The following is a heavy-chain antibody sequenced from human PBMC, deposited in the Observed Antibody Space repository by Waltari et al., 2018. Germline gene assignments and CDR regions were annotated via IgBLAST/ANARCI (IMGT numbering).Heavy chain of an antibody. CDR1: GFTLSRFW. CDR2: RGPDGSDK. CDR3: VGWNDPINS. V-gene: IGHV3-7*01. J-gene: IGHJ4*02. D-gene: IGHD1-1*01. Sequence: EAQLVQSGGGLVQPGGSLTLSCAASGFTLSRFWMTWIRQAPGQGLQWGAHRGPDGSDKEYVDSVKGRFTISRDNAENSLLLQMSSLRVEDTALYYCVGWNDPINSWGQGTLVAVSS.